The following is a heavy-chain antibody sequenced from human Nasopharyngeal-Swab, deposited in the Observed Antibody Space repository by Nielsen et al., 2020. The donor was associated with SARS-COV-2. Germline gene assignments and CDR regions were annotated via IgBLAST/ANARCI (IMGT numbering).Heavy chain of an antibody. CDR3: ARGAAAADY. CDR2: TNHSGRS. D-gene: IGHD6-13*01. CDR1: GGSLSDYY. Sequence: GSLRLSCAVFGGSLSDYYWTWIRQPPGKGLEWIGETNHSGRSNYNPSLKSRVTISVDTSKNQFSLNLNSVTAADTAVYYCARGAAAADYWGQGTLVTVSS. J-gene: IGHJ4*02. V-gene: IGHV4-34*01.